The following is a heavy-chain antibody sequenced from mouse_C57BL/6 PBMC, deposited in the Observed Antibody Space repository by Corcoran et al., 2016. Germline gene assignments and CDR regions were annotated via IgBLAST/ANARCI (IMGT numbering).Heavy chain of an antibody. CDR3: ARSTMVTPAWFAY. D-gene: IGHD2-2*01. Sequence: EVQLQQSGPELVKPGASVKIPCKASGYTFTDYNMDWVKQSHGKSLEWIGDINPNNGGTIYNQKFKGKATLTADKSSSTAYMELRSLTSEDSAVYFCARSTMVTPAWFAYWGQGTLVTVSA. J-gene: IGHJ3*01. V-gene: IGHV1-18*01. CDR2: INPNNGGT. CDR1: GYTFTDYN.